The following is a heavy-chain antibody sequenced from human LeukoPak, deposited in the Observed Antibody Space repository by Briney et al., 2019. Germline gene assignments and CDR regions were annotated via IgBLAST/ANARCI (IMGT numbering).Heavy chain of an antibody. V-gene: IGHV1-69*01. CDR2: IIPIFGTA. D-gene: IGHD5-24*01. CDR1: GGTFSSYA. Sequence: SVKVSCKASGGTFSSYAISWVRQAPGQGLEWMGGIIPIFGTANYAQKFQGRVTITADESTSTAYMELSSLRSEDTAVYYCARDGYKTTNRAFDYWGQGTLVTVSS. CDR3: ARDGYKTTNRAFDY. J-gene: IGHJ4*02.